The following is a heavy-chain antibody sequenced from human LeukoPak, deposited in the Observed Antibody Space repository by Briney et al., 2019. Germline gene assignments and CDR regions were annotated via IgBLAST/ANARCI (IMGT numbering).Heavy chain of an antibody. CDR1: GFTFSSYE. CDR3: ARDSSVAAAGPAFDY. Sequence: PGGSLRLSCAASGFTFSSYEMNWVRQAPGKGLEWVSYISSSGSTIYYADSVKGRFTISRDNAKNSLYLQMNSLRAEDTAVYYCARDSSVAAAGPAFDYWGQGTLVTVSS. CDR2: ISSSGSTI. D-gene: IGHD6-13*01. V-gene: IGHV3-48*03. J-gene: IGHJ4*02.